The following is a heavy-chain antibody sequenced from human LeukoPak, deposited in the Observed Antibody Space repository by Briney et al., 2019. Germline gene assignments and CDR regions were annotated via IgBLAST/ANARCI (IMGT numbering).Heavy chain of an antibody. V-gene: IGHV3-48*03. CDR3: ARDLCSGGSCSDY. Sequence: SGGSLRLSCAASGFTFSSYEMNWVRQAPGKGLEWVSYISSSGGTIYYADSVKGRFTISRDNAKNSLYLQMNSLRAEDTAIYYCARDLCSGGSCSDYWGQGTLVTVSS. D-gene: IGHD2-15*01. CDR2: ISSSGGTI. J-gene: IGHJ4*02. CDR1: GFTFSSYE.